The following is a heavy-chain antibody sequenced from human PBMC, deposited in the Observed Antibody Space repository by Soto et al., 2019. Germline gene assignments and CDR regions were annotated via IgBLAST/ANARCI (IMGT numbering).Heavy chain of an antibody. CDR2: IIPIFGTA. CDR1: GGNFSSYA. V-gene: IGHV1-69*01. Sequence: QVQLVQSGAEVKKPGSSVKVSCKASGGNFSSYAISWVRQAPGQGLEWMGGIIPIFGTANYAQKFQGRVTITADESTSTAYMELSSLRSEDTAVYYCARWRGTMNYYYYGMDVWGQGTTVTVSS. D-gene: IGHD3-22*01. CDR3: ARWRGTMNYYYYGMDV. J-gene: IGHJ6*02.